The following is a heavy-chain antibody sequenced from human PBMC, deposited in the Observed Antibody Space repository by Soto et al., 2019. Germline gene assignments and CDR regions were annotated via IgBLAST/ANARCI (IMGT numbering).Heavy chain of an antibody. V-gene: IGHV4-39*01. Sequence: SETLSLTCSVSGGSLSSSGFYWGWIRQPPGKGLEWLGLVYYTGSSQYNASLKTRVTISLDTSKSQFSLNLTDVTAADTAVYYCAAGYSSGWNDFDCWGQGSLVTVSS. J-gene: IGHJ4*02. D-gene: IGHD6-19*01. CDR2: VYYTGSS. CDR1: GGSLSSSGFY. CDR3: AAGYSSGWNDFDC.